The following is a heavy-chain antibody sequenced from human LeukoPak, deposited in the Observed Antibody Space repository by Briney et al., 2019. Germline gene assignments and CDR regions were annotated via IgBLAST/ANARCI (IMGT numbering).Heavy chain of an antibody. Sequence: PGGSLRLSCAASGFTFGSYWMSWVRQAPGKGLEWVANIKQDGSEKYYVDSVKGRFTISRDNAKNSLYLQMNSLRVEDTAVYYCARDSSSWYYYYYGMDVWGQGTTVTVSS. D-gene: IGHD6-13*01. CDR3: ARDSSSWYYYYYGMDV. CDR1: GFTFGSYW. V-gene: IGHV3-7*03. CDR2: IKQDGSEK. J-gene: IGHJ6*02.